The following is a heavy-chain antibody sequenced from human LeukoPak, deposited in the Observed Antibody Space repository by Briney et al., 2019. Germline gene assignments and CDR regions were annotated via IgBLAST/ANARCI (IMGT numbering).Heavy chain of an antibody. Sequence: SETLSLTCAVYGGSFSGYYWSWIRQPPGKGLEWIGEINHSGSTNYNPSLKSRVTISVDTSKNQFSLKLSSVTAADTAVYYCAREGYDFWSGYSPGWFDPWGQGTLVTVSS. CDR3: AREGYDFWSGYSPGWFDP. V-gene: IGHV4-34*01. CDR1: GGSFSGYY. J-gene: IGHJ5*02. D-gene: IGHD3-3*01. CDR2: INHSGST.